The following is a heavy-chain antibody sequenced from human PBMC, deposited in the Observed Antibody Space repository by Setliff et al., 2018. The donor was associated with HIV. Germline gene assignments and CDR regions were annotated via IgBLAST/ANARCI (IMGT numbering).Heavy chain of an antibody. CDR1: GGSISSGSYY. CDR3: ASSRYGDSRWYYFGY. J-gene: IGHJ4*02. V-gene: IGHV4-61*09. D-gene: IGHD4-17*01. Sequence: SETLSLTCTVSGGSISSGSYYCSWIRQPAGKGLEWIGHIYTTGSTNYNPSLKSRVTISIDRSKNQFSLKLSSVTAADTAVYCCASSRYGDSRWYYFGYWGQGTLVTVSS. CDR2: IYTTGST.